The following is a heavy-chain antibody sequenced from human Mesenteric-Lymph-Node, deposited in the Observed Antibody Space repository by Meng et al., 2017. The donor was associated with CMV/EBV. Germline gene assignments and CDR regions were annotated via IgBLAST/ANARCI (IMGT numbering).Heavy chain of an antibody. CDR1: GFTFSSYA. CDR2: ISGSGGST. V-gene: IGHV3-23*01. D-gene: IGHD4-17*01. J-gene: IGHJ6*02. Sequence: GPLRLSCAASGFTFSSYAMSWVRQAPGKGLEWVSAISGSGGSTYYADSVKGRFTISRDNSKNTLYLQMNSLRAEDTAVYYCAKDAYGAYYYYGMDVWGQGTTVTVSS. CDR3: AKDAYGAYYYYGMDV.